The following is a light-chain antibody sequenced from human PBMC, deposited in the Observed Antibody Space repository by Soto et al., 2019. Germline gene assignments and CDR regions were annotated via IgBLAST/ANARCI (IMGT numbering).Light chain of an antibody. CDR2: SAL. J-gene: IGKJ1*01. V-gene: IGKV3-20*01. CDR1: QSVSSNY. Sequence: DIVLTQSPGTLSSSPGERGTLSCRASQSVSSNYLAWYQQKPGQAPKLLLYSALSRATGIPDRFNGSGSCTDFTLTISRLEPEDFAVYYCQYYGSSPSTFGQGTKVEIK. CDR3: QYYGSSPST.